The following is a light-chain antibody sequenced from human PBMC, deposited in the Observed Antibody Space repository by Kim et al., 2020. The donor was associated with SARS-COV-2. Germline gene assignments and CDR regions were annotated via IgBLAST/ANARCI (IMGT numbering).Light chain of an antibody. CDR3: QQYGSSPR. J-gene: IGKJ1*01. V-gene: IGKV3-20*01. CDR2: GAS. CDR1: LDVRNSY. Sequence: CSPEHRVTPSCRAHLDVRNSYLAWYQQKPGQAPRLLIYGASSRATDIPDRFIGSGSGTDFTLTISRLGPEDFAVYYCQQYGSSPRFGQGTKVDIK.